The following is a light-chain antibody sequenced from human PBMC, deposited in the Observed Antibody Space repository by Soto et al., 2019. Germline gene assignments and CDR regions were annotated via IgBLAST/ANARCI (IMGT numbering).Light chain of an antibody. V-gene: IGLV2-14*03. Sequence: QSALTQVASVSGSPGQSITISCTGTSGDVGGHDYVSWYQQNPSKAPKLMIYNVNYRPSGVSNRFSGSKSGNTASLTISGLQAEEEANCYCSPYTNIWTLVFGGGTKLTVL. J-gene: IGLJ2*01. CDR1: SGDVGGHDY. CDR3: SPYTNIWTLV. CDR2: NVN.